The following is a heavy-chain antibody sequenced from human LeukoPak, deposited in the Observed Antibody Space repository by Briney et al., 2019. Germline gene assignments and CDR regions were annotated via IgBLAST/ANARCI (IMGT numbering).Heavy chain of an antibody. Sequence: GGSLRLSCAASGFTFSSSAMSWVRQAPGKGLVWVSAISASGGSTYYADSVKGRFTISRDNSKNTLYLQMNSLRAEDTAVYYCAKDAQWLGSFDYWGQGTLVTVSS. V-gene: IGHV3-23*01. CDR1: GFTFSSSA. J-gene: IGHJ4*02. CDR3: AKDAQWLGSFDY. CDR2: ISASGGST. D-gene: IGHD6-19*01.